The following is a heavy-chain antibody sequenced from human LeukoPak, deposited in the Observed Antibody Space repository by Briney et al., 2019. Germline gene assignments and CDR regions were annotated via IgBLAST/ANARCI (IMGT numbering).Heavy chain of an antibody. J-gene: IGHJ4*02. CDR1: GGSISSYY. D-gene: IGHD6-13*01. Sequence: SETLSLTCTVSGGSISSYYWSWIRQPPGKGLEWIGYIYYSGSTNYNPSLKSRVSISVDTSKNQFSLKLSSVTAADTAVYYCARDIAAAGFDYWGQGTLVTVSS. CDR3: ARDIAAAGFDY. V-gene: IGHV4-59*01. CDR2: IYYSGST.